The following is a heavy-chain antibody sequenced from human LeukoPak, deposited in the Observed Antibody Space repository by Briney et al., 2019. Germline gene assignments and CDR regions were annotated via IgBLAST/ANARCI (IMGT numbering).Heavy chain of an antibody. J-gene: IGHJ3*02. Sequence: AASVKVSCKASGYTFTSYDINWVRQATGQGLEWMGWMNPNSGNTGYAQKFQGRVTITRNTSISTAYMELSSLRSEDTAVYYCARGRLRWGEWLKAFDIWGQGTMVTVSS. CDR1: GYTFTSYD. CDR3: ARGRLRWGEWLKAFDI. CDR2: MNPNSGNT. D-gene: IGHD3-16*01. V-gene: IGHV1-8*03.